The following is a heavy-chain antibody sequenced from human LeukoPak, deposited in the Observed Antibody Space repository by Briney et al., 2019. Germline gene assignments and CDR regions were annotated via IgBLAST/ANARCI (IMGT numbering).Heavy chain of an antibody. CDR1: GFTFNSYW. CDR3: VRGGSIVVIVAETYGFDY. J-gene: IGHJ4*02. CDR2: IKQDGSEQ. D-gene: IGHD3-22*01. Sequence: PGGSLRLSCAASGFTFNSYWMSWVRQAPGKGLEWVASIKQDGSEQKYVDSVKGRFTISRDNAKNSLYLRMNSLRAEDTAVYYCVRGGSIVVIVAETYGFDYWGQGTRVTVSS. V-gene: IGHV3-7*01.